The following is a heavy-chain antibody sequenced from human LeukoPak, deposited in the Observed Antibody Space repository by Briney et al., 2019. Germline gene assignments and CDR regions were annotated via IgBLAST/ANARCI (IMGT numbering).Heavy chain of an antibody. CDR1: GLTFSNLK. CDR2: ISAGGRTT. V-gene: IGHV3-48*03. J-gene: IGHJ4*02. D-gene: IGHD3-3*01. Sequence: GGSLRLSCAVSGLTFSNLKMNWVRQAPGKGLEWVSYISAGGRTTFYADSVTGRFTISRDNAKNSLYLQMSSLRVEDTAVYYCASWAGNTQSDSWSGPFDYWGQGSLLTVSS. CDR3: ASWAGNTQSDSWSGPFDY.